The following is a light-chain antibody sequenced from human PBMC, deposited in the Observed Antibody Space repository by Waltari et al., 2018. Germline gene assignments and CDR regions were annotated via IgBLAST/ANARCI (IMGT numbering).Light chain of an antibody. J-gene: IGKJ2*01. CDR2: GSS. Sequence: DIVMTQSPDSLAVSLGERATINCKSSQSVLYSSNNKNYLAWYHQKPGQPPKLLIYGSSTRESGVPDRVSGSWSVTDFTLTISSLQAEDVAVYYCQQYYSTPYTFGQGTKLEIK. CDR1: QSVLYSSNNKNY. CDR3: QQYYSTPYT. V-gene: IGKV4-1*01.